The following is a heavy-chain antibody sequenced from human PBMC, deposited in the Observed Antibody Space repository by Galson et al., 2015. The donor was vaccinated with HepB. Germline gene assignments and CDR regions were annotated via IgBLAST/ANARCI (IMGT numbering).Heavy chain of an antibody. CDR2: INTNTGNP. V-gene: IGHV7-4-1*01. CDR1: GYTFTSYA. D-gene: IGHD2-15*01. J-gene: IGHJ5*02. CDR3: ARSTSWGPPFRYCSGGSCYSSDAYNWFDP. Sequence: SVKVSCKASGYTFTSYAMNWVRQAPGQGLEWMGWINTNTGNPTYAQGFTGRFVFSLDTSVSTAYLQICSLKAEDTAVYYCARSTSWGPPFRYCSGGSCYSSDAYNWFDPWGQGTLVTVSS.